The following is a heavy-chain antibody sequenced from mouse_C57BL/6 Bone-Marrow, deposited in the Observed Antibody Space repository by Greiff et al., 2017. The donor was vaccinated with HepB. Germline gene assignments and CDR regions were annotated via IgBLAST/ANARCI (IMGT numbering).Heavy chain of an antibody. CDR2: IYPGGGYT. CDR3: ARGYGSRGLYFDY. D-gene: IGHD1-1*01. Sequence: VKLQESGAELVRPGTSVKMSCKASGYTFTNYWIGWAKQRPGHGLEWIGDIYPGGGYTNYNEKFKGKATLTADKSSSTAYMQFSSLTSEDSAIYYCARGYGSRGLYFDYWGQGTTLTVSS. CDR1: GYTFTNYW. J-gene: IGHJ2*01. V-gene: IGHV1-63*01.